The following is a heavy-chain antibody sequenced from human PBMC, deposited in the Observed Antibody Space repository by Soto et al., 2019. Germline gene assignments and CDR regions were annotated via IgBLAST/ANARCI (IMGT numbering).Heavy chain of an antibody. Sequence: HPGGSLRLSCAASGFTFSSYAMHWVRQAPGKGLEWVAVISYDGSNKYYADSVKGRFTISRDNSKNTLYLQMNSLRAEDTAVYYCGFLLVLSNNWFDPWGQGTLVTVSS. J-gene: IGHJ5*02. CDR1: GFTFSSYA. V-gene: IGHV3-30-3*01. D-gene: IGHD6-13*01. CDR3: GFLLVLSNNWFDP. CDR2: ISYDGSNK.